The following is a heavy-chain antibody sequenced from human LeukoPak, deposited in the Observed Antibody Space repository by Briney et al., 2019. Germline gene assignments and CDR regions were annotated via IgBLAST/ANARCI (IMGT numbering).Heavy chain of an antibody. J-gene: IGHJ4*02. CDR1: GFTFSSYS. CDR3: ARDHSLYYYDSSGYSH. Sequence: GGSLRLSCAASGFTFSSYSVNWVRQAPGKGLEWVSSISSSSSYIYYADSVKGRFTISRDNAKNSLYLQMNSLRAEDTAVYYCARDHSLYYYDSSGYSHWGQGTLVTVSS. V-gene: IGHV3-21*01. CDR2: ISSSSSYI. D-gene: IGHD3-22*01.